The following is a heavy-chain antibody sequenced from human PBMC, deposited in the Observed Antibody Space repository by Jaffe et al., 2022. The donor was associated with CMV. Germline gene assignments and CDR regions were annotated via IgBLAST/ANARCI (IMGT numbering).Heavy chain of an antibody. Sequence: QVQLVESGGGVVQPGRSLRLSCAASGFTFSSYGMHWVRQAPGKGLEWVAVIWYDGSNKYYADSVKGRFTISRDNSKNTLYLQMNSLRAEDTAVYYCARDGGDGSLYDSSGYPDYWGQGTLVTVSS. CDR1: GFTFSSYG. CDR3: ARDGGDGSLYDSSGYPDY. D-gene: IGHD3-22*01. J-gene: IGHJ4*02. V-gene: IGHV3-33*08. CDR2: IWYDGSNK.